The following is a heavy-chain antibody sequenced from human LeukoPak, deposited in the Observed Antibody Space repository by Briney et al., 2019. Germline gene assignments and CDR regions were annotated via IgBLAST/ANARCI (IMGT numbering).Heavy chain of an antibody. CDR2: IYYSGST. V-gene: IGHV4-39*01. J-gene: IGHJ6*02. CDR3: ARGYCSSTSCYSLWYYYYYGMDV. Sequence: SETLSLTGTVSGGSISSSSYYWGWIRHPPGKGLEWIGSIYYSGSTYYNPSLKSRVTISVDTSKNQFSLELSSVTAADTAVYYCARGYCSSTSCYSLWYYYYYGMDVWGQGTTVTVSS. D-gene: IGHD2-2*02. CDR1: GGSISSSSYY.